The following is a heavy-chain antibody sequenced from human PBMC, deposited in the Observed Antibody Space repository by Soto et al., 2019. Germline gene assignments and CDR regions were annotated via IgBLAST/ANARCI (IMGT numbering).Heavy chain of an antibody. CDR2: IIPIFGTA. V-gene: IGHV1-69*01. D-gene: IGHD5-18*01. Sequence: SVKVSCKASGGTFSSYAISWVRQAPGQGLGWMGGIIPIFGTANYAQKFQGRVTITADESTSTAYMELSSLRSEDTAVYYCARDGSAGYSYYFDYWGQGTLVTVSS. CDR3: ARDGSAGYSYYFDY. J-gene: IGHJ4*02. CDR1: GGTFSSYA.